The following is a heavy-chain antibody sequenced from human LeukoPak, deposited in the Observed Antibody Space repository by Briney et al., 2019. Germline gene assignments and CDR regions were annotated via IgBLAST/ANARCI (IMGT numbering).Heavy chain of an antibody. CDR3: ARPYCTNGVCSIDY. CDR2: INSDGSST. V-gene: IGHV3-74*01. Sequence: GGSLRLSCAASGFTFRSYWMHWVRQAPGKGLVWVSRINSDGSSTSYADSVKGRFTITRDNAKNTLYLQMNSLRAEDTAVYYCARPYCTNGVCSIDYWGQGTLVTVSS. D-gene: IGHD2-8*01. CDR1: GFTFRSYW. J-gene: IGHJ4*02.